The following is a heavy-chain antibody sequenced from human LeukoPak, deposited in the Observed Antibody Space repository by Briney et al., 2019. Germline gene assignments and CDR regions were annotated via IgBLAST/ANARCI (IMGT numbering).Heavy chain of an antibody. V-gene: IGHV4-39*01. J-gene: IGHJ4*01. CDR1: GGSISSSSYY. Sequence: SETLSLTCTVSGGSISSSSYYWGWIRQPPGKGLEWIGSIYYSGSTYYNPSLKSRVTISVDTSKNQFSLKLSSVTAADTAVYYCARQHPRHGYYLDYWGYETLVTVCS. CDR2: IYYSGST. CDR3: ARQHPRHGYYLDY.